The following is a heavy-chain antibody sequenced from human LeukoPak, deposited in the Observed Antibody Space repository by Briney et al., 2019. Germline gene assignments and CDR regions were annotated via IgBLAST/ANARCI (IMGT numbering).Heavy chain of an antibody. J-gene: IGHJ4*02. V-gene: IGHV3-9*01. CDR3: AKDGVSNGEGANSYGYSYFDY. Sequence: LGGSLRLSCAASGFTFDDYAMHWVRQAPGKGLEWVSGISWNSGSIGYADSVKGRFTISRDNAKNSLYLQMNSLRAEDTALYYCAKDGVSNGEGANSYGYSYFDYWGQGTLVTVSS. CDR2: ISWNSGSI. CDR1: GFTFDDYA. D-gene: IGHD5-18*01.